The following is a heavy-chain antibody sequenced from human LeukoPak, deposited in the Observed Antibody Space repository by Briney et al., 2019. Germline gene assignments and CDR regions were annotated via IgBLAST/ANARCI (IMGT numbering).Heavy chain of an antibody. CDR3: ARERAYSSSWYREDYFDY. V-gene: IGHV1-2*02. D-gene: IGHD6-13*01. CDR2: INPNSGGT. Sequence: ASGTASCKASGYTFTGSYMHWVRQPPGQGLEWMGWINPNSGGTNYAQKFQGRVTMTRDTSISTDYMELSRLRSDDTAVYYCARERAYSSSWYREDYFDYWGQGTLVTVSS. J-gene: IGHJ4*02. CDR1: GYTFTGSY.